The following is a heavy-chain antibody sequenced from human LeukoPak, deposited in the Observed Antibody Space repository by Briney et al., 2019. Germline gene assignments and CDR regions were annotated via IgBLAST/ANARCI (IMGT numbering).Heavy chain of an antibody. CDR1: GFTFSSYS. CDR2: INTRSYI. Sequence: GGSLRLSRAASGFTFSSYSMNWVRQAPGKGLEWVSSINTRSYIYSADSVKGRFTISRDNGKNSVYLQMNSLRAEDTAVYYCAREGGYCYGASCRFFDSWGQGTLLTVSS. J-gene: IGHJ4*02. V-gene: IGHV3-21*01. CDR3: AREGGYCYGASCRFFDS. D-gene: IGHD2-15*01.